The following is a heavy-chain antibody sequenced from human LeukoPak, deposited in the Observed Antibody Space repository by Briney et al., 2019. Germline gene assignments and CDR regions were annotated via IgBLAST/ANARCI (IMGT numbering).Heavy chain of an antibody. Sequence: GGSLRLSCAASGFTFSNYWMHWVRQAPGEGLVWVSRINIDGSSTTSADSVKARFTISRDNDKNTLYLQMNSLRAEDMAVYYCAKSGATVIDYWGQGTLVTVSS. CDR2: INIDGSST. D-gene: IGHD4-17*01. J-gene: IGHJ4*02. CDR1: GFTFSNYW. CDR3: AKSGATVIDY. V-gene: IGHV3-74*01.